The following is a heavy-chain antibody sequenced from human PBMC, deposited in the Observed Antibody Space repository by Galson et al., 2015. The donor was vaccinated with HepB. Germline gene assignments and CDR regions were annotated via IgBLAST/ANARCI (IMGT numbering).Heavy chain of an antibody. J-gene: IGHJ6*02. Sequence: SLRLSCAASGFTVSSNYMSWVRQAPGKGLEWVSVIYSGGSTYYADSVKGRFTISRDNSKNTLYLQMNSLRAEDTAVYYCARVAPWGYGSGGDGMDVWGQGTTVTVSS. CDR3: ARVAPWGYGSGGDGMDV. CDR1: GFTVSSNY. D-gene: IGHD3-10*01. V-gene: IGHV3-66*01. CDR2: IYSGGST.